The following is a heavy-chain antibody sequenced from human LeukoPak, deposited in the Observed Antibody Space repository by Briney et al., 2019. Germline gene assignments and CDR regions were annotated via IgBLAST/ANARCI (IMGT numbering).Heavy chain of an antibody. CDR3: ALGRDNYGWGTYRNLDY. V-gene: IGHV4-34*01. J-gene: IGHJ4*02. D-gene: IGHD3-16*02. Sequence: SETLSLTCAVYGGSFSDYCWSWIRQPPGKGLEWIGEINDSGSTNYNSSLKSGATISLDTSENQFSLRLSSVPAADTAIYYCALGRDNYGWGTYRNLDYWGPGTLVAVSS. CDR2: INDSGST. CDR1: GGSFSDYC.